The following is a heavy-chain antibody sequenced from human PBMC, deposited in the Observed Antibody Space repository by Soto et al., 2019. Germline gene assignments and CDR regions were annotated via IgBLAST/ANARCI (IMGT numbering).Heavy chain of an antibody. V-gene: IGHV1-18*01. D-gene: IGHD3-10*01. CDR3: ARDGRTFGSGSYYNRYGMDV. CDR2: ISAYNGNT. Sequence: QVQLVQSGAEVKKPGASVKVSCKASGYTFTTYGISWVRQAPGQGLEWMGWISAYNGNTNYAQKLQGRVTITKETSTSTAYMELRSLRSDDTAVYYCARDGRTFGSGSYYNRYGMDVWGQGTTVTVSS. J-gene: IGHJ6*02. CDR1: GYTFTTYG.